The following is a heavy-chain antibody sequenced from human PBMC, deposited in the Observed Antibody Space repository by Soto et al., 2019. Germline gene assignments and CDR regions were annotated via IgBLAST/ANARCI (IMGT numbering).Heavy chain of an antibody. V-gene: IGHV3-23*01. CDR2: ISGSGGST. Sequence: EVQLLESGGGLVQPGGSLRLACAASGFTFSSYAMSWVRQDPGTGLGWVSAISGSGGSTYYADSVKGRFTISRDNSKNTLYLQMNSLRAEDTAVYDCAKDRGGYRFDYWGQGTLVTVAS. D-gene: IGHD6-13*01. J-gene: IGHJ4*02. CDR3: AKDRGGYRFDY. CDR1: GFTFSSYA.